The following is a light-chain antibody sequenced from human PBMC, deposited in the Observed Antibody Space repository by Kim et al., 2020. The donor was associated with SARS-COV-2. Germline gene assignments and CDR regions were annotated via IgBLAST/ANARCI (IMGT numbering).Light chain of an antibody. CDR3: NSRDSNDNLL. V-gene: IGLV3-19*01. J-gene: IGLJ2*01. CDR1: SFIIDY. CDR2: GTN. Sequence: VALGQTVRLTCHGCSFIIDYAHWSPQKPAQAPIVVVYGTNNRPSVIPDRFSGSSLGNTASLTSTGTQSGDEVYFYFNSRDSNDNLLFGVGPQLTVL.